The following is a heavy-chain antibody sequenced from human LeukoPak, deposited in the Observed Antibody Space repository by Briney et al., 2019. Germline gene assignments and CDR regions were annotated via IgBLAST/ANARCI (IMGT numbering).Heavy chain of an antibody. V-gene: IGHV3-48*02. J-gene: IGHJ4*02. Sequence: GGSLRLSCAASGFTFSTYRMNWVRQAPGKGLEWLSYISSGSNTIFYADSVKGRFTISRDNAKNSLVLQVNSLRDEDTAVYYCARGSYYAPYYFDYWGQGTLVTVSS. CDR3: ARGSYYAPYYFDY. CDR2: ISSGSNTI. D-gene: IGHD1-26*01. CDR1: GFTFSTYR.